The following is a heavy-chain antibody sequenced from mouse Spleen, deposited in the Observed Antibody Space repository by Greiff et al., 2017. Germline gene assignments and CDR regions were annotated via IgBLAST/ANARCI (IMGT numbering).Heavy chain of an antibody. D-gene: IGHD1-1*01. CDR2: IYPGSGST. CDR3: ARDYGSSSYFDY. Sequence: QVQLQQPGAELAKPGASVKMSCKASGYTFTSYWITWVKQRPGQGLEWIGDIYPGSGSTNYNEKFKSKATLTVDTSSSTAYMQLSSLTSEDSAVYYCARDYGSSSYFDYWGQGTTLTVSS. CDR1: GYTFTSYW. V-gene: IGHV1-55*01. J-gene: IGHJ2*01.